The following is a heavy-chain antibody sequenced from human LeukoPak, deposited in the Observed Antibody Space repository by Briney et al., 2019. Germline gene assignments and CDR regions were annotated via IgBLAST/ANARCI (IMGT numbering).Heavy chain of an antibody. CDR2: ISSNGGST. Sequence: GGSLRLSCAASGFTFSSYAMHWVRQAPGKGLEYVSAISSNGGSTYYANSVKGRFTISRDNAKNSLYLQMNSLRAEDTAVYYCVRLLAYNSGGEAFDHWGQGTLVTVSS. CDR3: VRLLAYNSGGEAFDH. D-gene: IGHD1-20*01. CDR1: GFTFSSYA. V-gene: IGHV3-64*01. J-gene: IGHJ4*02.